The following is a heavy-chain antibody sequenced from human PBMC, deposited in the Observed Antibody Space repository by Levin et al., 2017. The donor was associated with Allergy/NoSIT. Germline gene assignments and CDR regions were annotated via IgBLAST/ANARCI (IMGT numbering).Heavy chain of an antibody. J-gene: IGHJ1*01. CDR1: GFTFSSFG. Sequence: RAGGSLRLSCVASGFTFSSFGMHWVRQAPGKGLEWLALIWNDGGNIYYGDSVKGRFTISRDNSKNTVYLQMNSLKDEDTAVYYCAREDAYGSRSEYFLHWGRGTLVTVSS. D-gene: IGHD6-19*01. V-gene: IGHV3-33*01. CDR3: AREDAYGSRSEYFLH. CDR2: IWNDGGNI.